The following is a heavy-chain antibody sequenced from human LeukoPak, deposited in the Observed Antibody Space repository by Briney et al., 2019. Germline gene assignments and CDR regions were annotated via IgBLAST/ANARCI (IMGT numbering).Heavy chain of an antibody. CDR2: IYSGGST. D-gene: IGHD6-19*01. CDR3: ARVDSGWYDRPGGRLGDY. Sequence: GGSLRLSCAASGFTVSSNYMGWVRQAPGKGLEWVSVIYSGGSTYYADSVKGRFTISRDNSKNTLYLQMNSLRAEDTAVYYCARVDSGWYDRPGGRLGDYWGQGTLVTVSS. CDR1: GFTVSSNY. J-gene: IGHJ4*02. V-gene: IGHV3-53*01.